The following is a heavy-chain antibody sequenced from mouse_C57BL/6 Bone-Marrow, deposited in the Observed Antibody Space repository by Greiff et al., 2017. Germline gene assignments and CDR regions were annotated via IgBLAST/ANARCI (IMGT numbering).Heavy chain of an antibody. CDR3: ANLTGDFDV. D-gene: IGHD4-1*01. CDR1: GYTFTSYD. V-gene: IGHV1-85*01. J-gene: IGHJ1*03. CDR2: IYPRDGST. Sequence: QVQLKESGPELVKPGASVKLSCKASGYTFTSYDINWVKQRPGQGLEWIGWIYPRDGSTKYNEKFKGKATLTVDTSSSTAYMELHSLTSEDSAVYFCANLTGDFDVWGTGTTVTVSS.